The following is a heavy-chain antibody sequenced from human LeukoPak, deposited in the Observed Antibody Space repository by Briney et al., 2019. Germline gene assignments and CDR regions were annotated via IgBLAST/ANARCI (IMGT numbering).Heavy chain of an antibody. V-gene: IGHV4-4*02. CDR3: ARARYYYDSSGQYNWFDP. D-gene: IGHD3-22*01. CDR2: IYHSGST. J-gene: IGHJ5*02. CDR1: GGSISSSNW. Sequence: PSETLSLTCAVPGGSISSSNWWSWVRQPPGKGLEWIGEIYHSGSTNYNPSLKSRVTISVDKSKNQFSLKLSSVTAADTAVYYCARARYYYDSSGQYNWFDPWGQGTLVTVSS.